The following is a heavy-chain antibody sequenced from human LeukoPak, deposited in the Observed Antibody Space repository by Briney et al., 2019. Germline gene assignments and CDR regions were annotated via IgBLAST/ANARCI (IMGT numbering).Heavy chain of an antibody. CDR1: GGSIRTYC. J-gene: IGHJ5*02. Sequence: SETLSLTCTVSGGSIRTYCWIWIRQADGKGLEWIGRICSSGTTIYNPSLKSRVIMSLDMSNNQFSLILTSVTAADTAVYYCARDRGTDGSDQLDPWGQGILVIVSS. V-gene: IGHV4-4*07. CDR2: ICSSGTT. D-gene: IGHD5-24*01. CDR3: ARDRGTDGSDQLDP.